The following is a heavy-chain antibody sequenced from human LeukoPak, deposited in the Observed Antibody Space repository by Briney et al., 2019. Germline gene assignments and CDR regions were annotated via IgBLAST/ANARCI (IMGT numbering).Heavy chain of an antibody. CDR2: INHSGST. Sequence: SETLSLTCAVYGGSFSDYYWSWIRQPPGKGLEWIGEINHSGSTNYNPSLKSRVTISLDTSKNQFSLKLSSVTAADTAVYYCARADTLFGWFDPWGQGTLVTVSS. V-gene: IGHV4-34*01. CDR1: GGSFSDYY. D-gene: IGHD2-2*02. J-gene: IGHJ5*02. CDR3: ARADTLFGWFDP.